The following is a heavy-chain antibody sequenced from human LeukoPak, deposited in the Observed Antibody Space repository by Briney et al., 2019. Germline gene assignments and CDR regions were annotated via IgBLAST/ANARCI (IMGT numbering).Heavy chain of an antibody. J-gene: IGHJ4*02. CDR2: IYYSGST. CDR3: ARASSWYYFDY. CDR1: GGSISSYY. V-gene: IGHV4-59*08. Sequence: SETLSLTCTVSGGSISSYYWSWIRQPPGKGLEWIGYIYYSGSTNYNPSLKSRVTISVDTSKNQFSLKLSSVTAADTAVYYCARASSWYYFDYWGQGTLVTVSS. D-gene: IGHD6-13*01.